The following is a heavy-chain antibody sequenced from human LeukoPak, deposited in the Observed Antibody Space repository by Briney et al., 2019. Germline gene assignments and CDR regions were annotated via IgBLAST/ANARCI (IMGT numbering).Heavy chain of an antibody. Sequence: GGALRLSCAASGFTFSSFEMNWVRQAPGKVLEWVSYISSGGTTIYYADSVKGRFTISRDNAKNSLYLQMNSLRAEDTAVYYCARDGGYSYGSFDYWGQGTLVTVSS. V-gene: IGHV3-48*03. CDR1: GFTFSSFE. J-gene: IGHJ4*02. CDR2: ISSGGTTI. CDR3: ARDGGYSYGSFDY. D-gene: IGHD5-18*01.